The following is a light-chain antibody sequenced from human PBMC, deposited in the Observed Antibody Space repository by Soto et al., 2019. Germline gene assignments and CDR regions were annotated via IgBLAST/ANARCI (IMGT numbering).Light chain of an antibody. J-gene: IGLJ1*01. CDR3: CSYAGGTTFYV. V-gene: IGLV2-23*02. CDR1: SSDVGRYNL. CDR2: DVS. Sequence: QSVLTQPASVSGSPGQSITISCTGTSSDVGRYNLVSWYQHHPGKAPKLIIYDVSQWPSGASNRFSGSKSGNTASLTIFGLQADDEADYYCCSYAGGTTFYVFGTGTKATVL.